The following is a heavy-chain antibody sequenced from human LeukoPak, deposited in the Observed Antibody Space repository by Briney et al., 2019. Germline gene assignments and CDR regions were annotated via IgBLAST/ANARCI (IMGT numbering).Heavy chain of an antibody. CDR1: GYTFTSYG. D-gene: IGHD3-22*01. J-gene: IGHJ4*02. CDR2: ISAYNGIT. CDR3: ARVRTNYYDSSGYYYDY. V-gene: IGHV1-18*01. Sequence: GASVKVSCKASGYTFTSYGISWVRQAPGQGLEWMGWISAYNGITNYVQKLQGRVTMTTDTSTSTAYMELRSLRSDDTAVYYCARVRTNYYDSSGYYYDYWGQGTLVTVSS.